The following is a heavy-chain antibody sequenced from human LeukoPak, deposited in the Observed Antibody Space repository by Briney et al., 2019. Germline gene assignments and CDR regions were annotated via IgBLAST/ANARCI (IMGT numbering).Heavy chain of an antibody. D-gene: IGHD3-10*01. CDR1: GGSFSGYY. V-gene: IGHV4-34*01. CDR3: ARGVRFGGWSYFDY. J-gene: IGHJ4*02. CDR2: INHSGST. Sequence: SETLSLTCAVYGGSFSGYYWSWIRQPPGKGLEWIGEINHSGSTNYNPSLKSRVTISVDTSKNQFSLKLSSVTAADTAVYYCARGVRFGGWSYFDYWGQGTLVTVSS.